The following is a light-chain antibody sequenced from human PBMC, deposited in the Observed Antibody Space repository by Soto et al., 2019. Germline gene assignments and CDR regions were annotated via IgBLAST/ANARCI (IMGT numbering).Light chain of an antibody. CDR2: GNS. J-gene: IGLJ1*01. Sequence: QSVLTQPPSVSGAPGQRVTISCTGSSSNIGAGYDVHWYQQLPGTAPKLLIYGNSNRPSGVPDRFSGSKSGTSASLAITGLQAEDEADYYCQSYDRSLSVLFGTGTKVTVL. CDR3: QSYDRSLSVL. V-gene: IGLV1-40*01. CDR1: SSNIGAGYD.